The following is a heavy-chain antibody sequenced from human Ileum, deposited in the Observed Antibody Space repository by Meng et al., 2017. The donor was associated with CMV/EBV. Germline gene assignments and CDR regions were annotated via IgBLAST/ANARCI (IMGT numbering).Heavy chain of an antibody. D-gene: IGHD2-2*01. V-gene: IGHV1-8*01. J-gene: IGHJ1*01. CDR1: GYIFTSYD. CDR3: ARVPVRDDCTTTSCSGSEYFQH. CDR2: MNPNSGNT. Sequence: ASVKVSCKASGYIFTSYDINWVRQATGQGLEWMGWMNPNSGNTGYAQKFQGRVTMTRNTSISTAYMGLTSLRSEDTAVYYCARVPVRDDCTTTSCSGSEYFQHWGQGTLVTVSS.